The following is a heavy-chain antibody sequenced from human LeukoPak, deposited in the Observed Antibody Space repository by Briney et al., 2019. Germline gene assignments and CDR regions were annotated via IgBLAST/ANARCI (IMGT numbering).Heavy chain of an antibody. V-gene: IGHV3-23*01. CDR3: AKADCGGDCSNDPFDI. Sequence: GGSLRLSCAASGFTFSNYAMNWVRQAPGKGLEWVSGISGSGGNTYYADSVKGRFTISRDNSKNTLYLQMNSLRAEDTAVYYCAKADCGGDCSNDPFDIWGQGTMVTVSS. CDR2: ISGSGGNT. J-gene: IGHJ3*02. CDR1: GFTFSNYA. D-gene: IGHD2-21*01.